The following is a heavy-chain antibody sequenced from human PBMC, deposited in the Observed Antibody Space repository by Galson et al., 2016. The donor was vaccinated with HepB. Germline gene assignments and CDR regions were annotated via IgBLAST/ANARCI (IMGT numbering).Heavy chain of an antibody. J-gene: IGHJ4*02. V-gene: IGHV4-39*07. CDR1: GGSISGSPYY. CDR2: IYYSWST. CDR3: ATDPHF. Sequence: SETLSLTCTVSGGSISGSPYYWGWIRQPPGKGLEWIGSIYYSWSTYYNPSLKSRVTISLDMSKNQFSLNLNSVTAADTAVYYCATDPHFLGQGTLVTVSS.